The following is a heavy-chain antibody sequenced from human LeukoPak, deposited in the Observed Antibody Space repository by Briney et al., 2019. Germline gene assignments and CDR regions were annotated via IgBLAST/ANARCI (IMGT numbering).Heavy chain of an antibody. CDR2: IRYDGGNK. CDR1: EFTFSSYG. J-gene: IGHJ5*01. Sequence: GGSLRLSCEASEFTFSSYGMHWVRQAPGKGLEWVAFIRYDGGNKYYADSVKGRFTISRDNSKHTLYLQMNSLRAEDTAVYYCANPPTVTKTRFDSWGQGTLVTVSS. D-gene: IGHD4-17*01. V-gene: IGHV3-30*02. CDR3: ANPPTVTKTRFDS.